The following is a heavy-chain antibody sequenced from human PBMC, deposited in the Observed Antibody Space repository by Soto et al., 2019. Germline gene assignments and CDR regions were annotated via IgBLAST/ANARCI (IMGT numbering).Heavy chain of an antibody. CDR1: GGSISSYC. CDR2: IYTSGST. Sequence: SETVSRTCTVSGGSISSYCWSWIRQPAGEGLEWVGRIYTSGSTNYNPSLKSRVTMSVDTSKKQFSLKLSSVTAADTAVYYCARDSSYCRGASCHQPINWFAPWAQGTIVTLSS. J-gene: IGHJ5*02. CDR3: ARDSSYCRGASCHQPINWFAP. D-gene: IGHD2-15*01. V-gene: IGHV4-4*07.